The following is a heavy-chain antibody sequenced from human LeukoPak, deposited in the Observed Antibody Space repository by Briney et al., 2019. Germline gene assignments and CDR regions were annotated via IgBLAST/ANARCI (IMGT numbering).Heavy chain of an antibody. J-gene: IGHJ4*02. CDR3: ARLVTRRFGELSPDY. CDR2: IFYSGST. D-gene: IGHD3-10*01. CDR1: GGSISTYY. V-gene: IGHV4-59*08. Sequence: SETLSLTCTVSGGSISTYYWSWIRQPPGKGLEWIGYIFYSGSTSYNPSLKSRVTISVDTSKNQFSLKLSSVTAADTAVHYCARLVTRRFGELSPDYWGQGTLVTVSS.